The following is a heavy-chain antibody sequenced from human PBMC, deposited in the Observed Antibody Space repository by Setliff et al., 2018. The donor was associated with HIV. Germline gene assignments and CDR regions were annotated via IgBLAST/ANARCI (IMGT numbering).Heavy chain of an antibody. CDR1: GGSFSDFY. J-gene: IGHJ4*02. D-gene: IGHD6-19*01. Sequence: SETLSLTCAVFGGSFSDFYWSWIRQPPGKGLEWIGEISYSGSTVYNPSLKSRVTMSVDASKNLVSLKLSSVTAADTAVYYCASTGYSSGWSFDYWGQGTLVTVSS. CDR2: ISYSGST. V-gene: IGHV4-34*01. CDR3: ASTGYSSGWSFDY.